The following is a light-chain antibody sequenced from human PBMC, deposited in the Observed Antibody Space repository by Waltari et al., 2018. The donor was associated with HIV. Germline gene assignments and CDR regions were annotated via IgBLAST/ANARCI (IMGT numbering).Light chain of an antibody. CDR3: QVWDSSSVHWV. V-gene: IGLV3-21*02. Sequence: SYVLTQPPSVSVAPGQTARITCGGDTLRSNRVHWYQQKSGQAPVVVVYDDRDRPSGIPERFSGSNSGNTATLTISGVEVGDEADYYCQVWDSSSVHWVFGGGTKLTV. CDR2: DDR. CDR1: TLRSNR. J-gene: IGLJ3*02.